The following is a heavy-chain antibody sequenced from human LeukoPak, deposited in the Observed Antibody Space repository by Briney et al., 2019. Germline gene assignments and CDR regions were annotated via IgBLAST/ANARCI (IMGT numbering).Heavy chain of an antibody. D-gene: IGHD3-10*01. CDR2: IYYSGST. Sequence: SETLSLTCTVSGGSISSSSYYWGWIRQPPGKGLEWIGSIYYSGSTYYNPSLKSRVTISVDTSKNQFSLKLSSVTAADTAVYYCARDEGLKAPRAYFDYWGQGTLVTVSS. V-gene: IGHV4-39*07. CDR3: ARDEGLKAPRAYFDY. J-gene: IGHJ4*02. CDR1: GGSISSSSYY.